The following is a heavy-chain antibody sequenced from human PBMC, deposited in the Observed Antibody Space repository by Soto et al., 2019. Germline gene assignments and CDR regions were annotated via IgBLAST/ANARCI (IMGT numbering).Heavy chain of an antibody. Sequence: EVQLLESGGGLVQPGGSLRLSCAASGFTFSSYAVSCVRQAPGKGLEWVSAISGSGVSTYYAESVKGRFTISRDNSKYTLYLQMNSLRAEDTAVYYCAKEQKHSSSWSELNYWGQGTLVTVSS. V-gene: IGHV3-23*01. CDR2: ISGSGVST. J-gene: IGHJ4*02. D-gene: IGHD6-13*01. CDR1: GFTFSSYA. CDR3: AKEQKHSSSWSELNY.